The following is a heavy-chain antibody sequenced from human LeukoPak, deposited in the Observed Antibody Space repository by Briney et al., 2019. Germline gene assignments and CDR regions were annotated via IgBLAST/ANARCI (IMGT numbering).Heavy chain of an antibody. D-gene: IGHD2-2*02. CDR3: ATYRHLPY. CDR2: ISGSGATT. Sequence: GGSLRLSCAASGFTFSSYAMSWVRQAPGKGLEWVSAISGSGATTYYADSVKGRFTISRDNAKNSLYLQMSSLRAEDSAMYYCATYRHLPYWGQGILVTVSS. J-gene: IGHJ4*02. V-gene: IGHV3-23*01. CDR1: GFTFSSYA.